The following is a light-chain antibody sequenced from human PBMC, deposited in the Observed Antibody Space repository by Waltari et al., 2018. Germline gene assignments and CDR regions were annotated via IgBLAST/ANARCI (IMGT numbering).Light chain of an antibody. Sequence: DIQMTQSPSSVSASVGDSVTITCRASQGINTWLDWYQQKPGKAPKLLIYAASRLQSGVPSRFSGSGSGTDFTLAISSLQPEDFATYYCQQANSFPLTFGGGTKVEIK. J-gene: IGKJ4*01. CDR1: QGINTW. V-gene: IGKV1-12*01. CDR2: AAS. CDR3: QQANSFPLT.